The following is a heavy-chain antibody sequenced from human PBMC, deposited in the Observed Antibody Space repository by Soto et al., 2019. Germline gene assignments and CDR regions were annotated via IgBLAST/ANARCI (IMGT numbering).Heavy chain of an antibody. V-gene: IGHV4-4*02. J-gene: IGHJ4*02. CDR1: GGSISSSNW. CDR3: ARVAVAGTRYDY. CDR2: IYHSGST. Sequence: QVQLQESGPGLVKPSGTLSLTCAVSGGSISSSNWWSWVRQPPGKGLEWIGEIYHSGSTNYNPSLRRRVNISVDKAKNPFSLKLSSVTAADTAVYYCARVAVAGTRYDYWGQGTLVTVSS. D-gene: IGHD6-19*01.